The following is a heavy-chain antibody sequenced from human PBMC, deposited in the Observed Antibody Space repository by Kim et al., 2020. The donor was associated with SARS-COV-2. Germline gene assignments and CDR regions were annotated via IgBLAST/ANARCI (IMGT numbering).Heavy chain of an antibody. D-gene: IGHD3-10*01. CDR3: GSGILPSGDWFDP. J-gene: IGHJ5*02. Sequence: GGSLRLSCSASGFTFSSYAMHWVRQAPGKGLEYVSAISSNGGSTYYADSVKGRFTISRDNSKNTLYLQMSSLRAEDTAVYYCGSGILPSGDWFDPWGQGTLVTVSS. CDR2: ISSNGGST. CDR1: GFTFSSYA. V-gene: IGHV3-64D*06.